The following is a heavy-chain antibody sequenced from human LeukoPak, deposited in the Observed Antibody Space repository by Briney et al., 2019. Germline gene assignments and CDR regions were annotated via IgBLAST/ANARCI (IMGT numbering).Heavy chain of an antibody. V-gene: IGHV4-59*01. D-gene: IGHD6-19*01. CDR3: ARDIAVAGSHAFDM. J-gene: IGHJ3*02. Sequence: KSSETLSLTCTVSGGSISSYYWSWIRQPPGTGLEWIGYISYSGSTNYNPSLKSRVTISVDTSKNQFSLKLSSVTAADTAVYCCARDIAVAGSHAFDMWGQGTMVTVSS. CDR2: ISYSGST. CDR1: GGSISSYY.